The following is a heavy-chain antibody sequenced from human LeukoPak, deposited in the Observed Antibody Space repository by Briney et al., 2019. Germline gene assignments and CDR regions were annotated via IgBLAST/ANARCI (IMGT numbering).Heavy chain of an antibody. V-gene: IGHV4-59*08. CDR1: GGSISSDY. J-gene: IGHJ4*02. D-gene: IGHD6-19*01. Sequence: SETLSLTCTVSGGSISSDYWTWIRQPPTKGLEWIGYIYYNGATSYNPSLKSQVTMSVDTSKKHFSLKMTSVTAADTAVYYCARYGGSGWVIDNWGQGTLVTVSS. CDR2: IYYNGAT. CDR3: ARYGGSGWVIDN.